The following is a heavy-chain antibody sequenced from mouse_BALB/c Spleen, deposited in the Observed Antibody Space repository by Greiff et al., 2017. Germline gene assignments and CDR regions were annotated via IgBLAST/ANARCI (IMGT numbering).Heavy chain of an antibody. CDR3: ARNYDYDAMDY. CDR1: GFTFSDYY. V-gene: IGHV5-4*02. Sequence: EVNVVESGGGLVKPGGSLKLSCAASGFTFSDYYMYWVRQTPEKRLEWVATISDGGSYTYYPDSVKGRFTISRDNAKNNLYLQMSSLKSEDTAMYYCARNYDYDAMDYWGQGTSVTVSS. CDR2: ISDGGSYT. J-gene: IGHJ4*01.